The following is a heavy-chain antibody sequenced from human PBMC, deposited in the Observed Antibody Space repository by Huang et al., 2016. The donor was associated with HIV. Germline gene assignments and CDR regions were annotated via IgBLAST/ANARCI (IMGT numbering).Heavy chain of an antibody. D-gene: IGHD2-2*01. CDR2: IHHSGTA. CDR1: GGPVSSRNYY. CDR3: ARQGGDCTSISCYLSWFDP. V-gene: IGHV4-39*01. J-gene: IGHJ5*02. Sequence: QLQLQESGPGLVKPSQNLSLTCPVLGGPVSSRNYYWAWIRQTPGKGVEWIGSIHHSGTAYYNRSLKSRVSMIVDKSKNQFSLEVTAATAADSAIYYCARQGGDCTSISCYLSWFDPWGQGTLVTVSS.